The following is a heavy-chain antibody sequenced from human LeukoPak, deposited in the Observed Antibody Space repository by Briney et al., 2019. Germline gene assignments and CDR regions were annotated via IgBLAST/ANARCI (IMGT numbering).Heavy chain of an antibody. CDR3: ARTNTWELRDAFDI. CDR1: GGTFSSCT. V-gene: IGHV1-69*02. D-gene: IGHD1-26*01. Sequence: PVKVSCKASGGTFSSCTISWVRQAPGQGLEWMGRIIPILGIANYAQKFQGRVTITADKSTSTAYMELSSLRSEDTAVYYCARTNTWELRDAFDIWGQGTMVTVSS. J-gene: IGHJ3*02. CDR2: IIPILGIA.